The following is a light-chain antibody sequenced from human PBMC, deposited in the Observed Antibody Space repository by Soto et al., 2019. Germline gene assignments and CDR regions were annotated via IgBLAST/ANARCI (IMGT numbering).Light chain of an antibody. Sequence: EIVMTQSPDTLSVSPGERATLSCRASQSVKSKLGWYQQKAGQAPRLLIYGASTRATGIPDRFSGSGSGTELTLTISSLVSDDSAVYYCQQYNKGYTFGQGTRLEIK. CDR3: QQYNKGYT. CDR1: QSVKSK. CDR2: GAS. V-gene: IGKV3-15*01. J-gene: IGKJ2*01.